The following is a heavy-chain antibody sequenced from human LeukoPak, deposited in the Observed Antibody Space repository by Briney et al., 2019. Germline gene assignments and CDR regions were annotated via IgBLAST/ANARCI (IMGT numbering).Heavy chain of an antibody. V-gene: IGHV1-69*05. J-gene: IGHJ4*02. D-gene: IGHD3-16*02. CDR2: IIPIFGTA. Sequence: SVKVSCKASGGTFSSYAISWVRQAPGQGLEWMGGIIPIFGTANYAQKFQGRVTMTTDTSTSTAYMELRSLRSDDTAVYYCARASPSGITFGGVIVYWGQGTLVTVSS. CDR3: ARASPSGITFGGVIVY. CDR1: GGTFSSYA.